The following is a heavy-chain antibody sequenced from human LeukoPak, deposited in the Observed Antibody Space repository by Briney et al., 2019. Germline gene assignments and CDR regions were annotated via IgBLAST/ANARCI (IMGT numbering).Heavy chain of an antibody. Sequence: SETLSLTCTVSGGSISSYYWGWIRQPPGKGLEWIGYIYYSGSTNYNPSLKSRVTISVDTSKNQFSLKLSSVTAADTAVYYCARVVVVVNPPPNWFDPWGQGTLVTVSS. CDR2: IYYSGST. J-gene: IGHJ5*02. V-gene: IGHV4-59*08. CDR3: ARVVVVVNPPPNWFDP. D-gene: IGHD3-22*01. CDR1: GGSISSYY.